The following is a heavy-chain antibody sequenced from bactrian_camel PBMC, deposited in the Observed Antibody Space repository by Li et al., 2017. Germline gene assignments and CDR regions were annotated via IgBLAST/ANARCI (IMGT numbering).Heavy chain of an antibody. CDR2: IRTGYPFTS. J-gene: IGHJ6*01. Sequence: QLVESGGGSVRTGGSLRLSCAASGATAGRHCMAWFRQVPGKERETVASIRTGYPFTSDYHASVEGRFTISQDNAKNAVYPQMDSLQPEDTAMYFCAMSFQLPCLGSDERAYDSWGQGTQVTVS. CDR1: GATAGRHC. CDR3: AMSFQLPCLGSDERAYDS. V-gene: IGHV3-2*01. D-gene: IGHD4*01.